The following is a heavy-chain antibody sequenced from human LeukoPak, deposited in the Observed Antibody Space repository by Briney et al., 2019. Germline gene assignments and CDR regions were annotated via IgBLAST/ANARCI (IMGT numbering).Heavy chain of an antibody. Sequence: ASVKVSCKASGYTFTSYYMHWVRQAPGQGLEWMGIINPSGGSTSYAQKFQGRVTMTRDMSTSTVYMELSSLRSGDTAVYYCARDPRGYSSSWYSRTYYYYYYMDVWGKGTTVTVSS. D-gene: IGHD6-13*01. CDR2: INPSGGST. CDR3: ARDPRGYSSSWYSRTYYYYYYMDV. V-gene: IGHV1-46*01. J-gene: IGHJ6*03. CDR1: GYTFTSYY.